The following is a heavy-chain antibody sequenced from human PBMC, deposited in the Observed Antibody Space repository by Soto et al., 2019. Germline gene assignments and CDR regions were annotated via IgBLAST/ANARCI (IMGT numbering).Heavy chain of an antibody. CDR2: INHSGST. D-gene: IGHD3-10*01. CDR1: GGSFSGYY. Sequence: PSETLSLTCAGYGGSFSGYYWSWIRQPPGKGLEWIGEINHSGSTNYNPSLKSRVTISVGTSKNQFSLKLSSVTAADTAVYYCAREGIMRALRYWGQGTLVTVSS. J-gene: IGHJ4*02. V-gene: IGHV4-34*01. CDR3: AREGIMRALRY.